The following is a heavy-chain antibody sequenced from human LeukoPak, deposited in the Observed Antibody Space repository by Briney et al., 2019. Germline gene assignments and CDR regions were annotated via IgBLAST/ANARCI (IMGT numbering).Heavy chain of an antibody. Sequence: SETLSLTCIVSGGSINNYYWSWIRQPAGEGLEWIGSIYSSGSTNYNPSLKSRVTISVDTSKNQFSLKLSSVTAADTAVYYCARVFWSGYYTDYYYYMDVWGKGTTVTVSS. D-gene: IGHD3-3*01. V-gene: IGHV4-59*01. CDR1: GGSINNYY. J-gene: IGHJ6*03. CDR3: ARVFWSGYYTDYYYYMDV. CDR2: IYSSGST.